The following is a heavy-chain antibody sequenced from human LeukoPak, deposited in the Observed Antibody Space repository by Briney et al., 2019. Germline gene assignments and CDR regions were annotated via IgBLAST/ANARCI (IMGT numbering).Heavy chain of an antibody. Sequence: PGGSLRLSCAASGFTFSSYAMSWVRQAPGKGLEWVSAISGSGGSTYYADSVKGRFTISRDNSKNTLYLQMNSLRAEDTAVYYCAKVFTMIVVVSNFDYWGQGTLVTVSS. CDR3: AKVFTMIVVVSNFDY. J-gene: IGHJ4*02. V-gene: IGHV3-23*01. CDR2: ISGSGGST. D-gene: IGHD3-22*01. CDR1: GFTFSSYA.